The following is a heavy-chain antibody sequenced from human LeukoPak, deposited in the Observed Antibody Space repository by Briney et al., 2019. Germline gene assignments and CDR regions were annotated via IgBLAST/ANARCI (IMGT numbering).Heavy chain of an antibody. CDR3: AREAARPTTGFDY. CDR1: GYTFTNYG. J-gene: IGHJ4*02. CDR2: ISNYNGNT. Sequence: ASVKVSCKTTGYTFTNYGISWVRQAPGQGLEWMGWISNYNGNTKYAQKVQGRVTLTTDTSTSTAYMELRSLKSDDTAVYYCAREAARPTTGFDYWGQGTLVTVSS. D-gene: IGHD6-6*01. V-gene: IGHV1-18*01.